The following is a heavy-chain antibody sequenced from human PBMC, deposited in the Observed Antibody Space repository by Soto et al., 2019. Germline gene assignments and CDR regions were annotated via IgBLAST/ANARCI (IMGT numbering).Heavy chain of an antibody. V-gene: IGHV3-21*01. CDR3: ARDSGSGWYSEYFQH. J-gene: IGHJ1*01. D-gene: IGHD6-19*01. CDR1: GFTFSSYS. Sequence: PGGSLRLSCAASGFTFSSYSMNWVRQAPGKGLEWVSSISSSSSYIYYADSVKGRFTISRDNAKNSLYLQMNSLRAEDTAVYYCARDSGSGWYSEYFQHWGQGTLVTVSS. CDR2: ISSSSSYI.